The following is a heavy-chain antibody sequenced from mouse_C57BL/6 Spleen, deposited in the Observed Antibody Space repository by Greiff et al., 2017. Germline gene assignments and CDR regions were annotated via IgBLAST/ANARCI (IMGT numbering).Heavy chain of an antibody. Sequence: VQLQQSGSELRSPGSSVKLSCKDFDSEVFPIAYMSWVRQKPGNGFEWIGGILPSIGRTISGEKFEDKATLDADTLSHTAYLELNSLTSEDSAIYYCARPGTVNSYFDVWGTGTTVTVSS. V-gene: IGHV15-2*01. CDR2: ILPSIGRT. D-gene: IGHD1-1*01. J-gene: IGHJ1*03. CDR3: ARPGTVNSYFDV. CDR1: DSEVFPIAY.